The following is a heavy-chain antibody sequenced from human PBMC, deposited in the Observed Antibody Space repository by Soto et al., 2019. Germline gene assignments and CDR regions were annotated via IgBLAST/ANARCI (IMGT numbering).Heavy chain of an antibody. D-gene: IGHD3-22*01. CDR1: GGSISSYY. CDR3: ARGGRITMMRDAFDI. Sequence: SETLSLTCTVSGGSISSYYWSWIRQPPGKGLEWIGYIYYSGSTNYNPSLKSRVTISVDTSKNQFSLKLSSVTAADTAVYYCARGGRITMMRDAFDIWGQGTMVTVSS. V-gene: IGHV4-59*01. CDR2: IYYSGST. J-gene: IGHJ3*02.